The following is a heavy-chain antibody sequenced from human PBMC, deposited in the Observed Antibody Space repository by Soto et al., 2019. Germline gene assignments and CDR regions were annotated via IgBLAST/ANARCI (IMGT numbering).Heavy chain of an antibody. CDR1: GGSVSSGSYY. CDR3: ARDGDTSAYYYFDY. CDR2: INYRGST. V-gene: IGHV4-61*01. D-gene: IGHD3-22*01. Sequence: QVQLQESGPGLVKPSETLSLTCTVSGGSVSSGSYYWTWMRQPPGKGLEWIGYINYRGSTSYNPSLMGRVAISVDTAKKQFSLKVSSVTAADTAVYYCARDGDTSAYYYFDYWGQGTLVTVSS. J-gene: IGHJ4*02.